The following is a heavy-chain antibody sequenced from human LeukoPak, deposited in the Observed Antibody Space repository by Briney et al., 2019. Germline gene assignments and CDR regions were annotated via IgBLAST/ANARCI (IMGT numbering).Heavy chain of an antibody. V-gene: IGHV1-69*05. CDR1: GGTFSSYA. J-gene: IGHJ6*03. Sequence: ASVKVSCKASGGTFSSYAISWVRQAPGQGLEWMGGIIPIFGTANYAQKFQGRVTITTDESTSTAYMELSSLRSEDTAVYYCARCPQATMGYYYYYMDVWGKGTTVTVSS. CDR3: ARCPQATMGYYYYYMDV. D-gene: IGHD5-12*01. CDR2: IIPIFGTA.